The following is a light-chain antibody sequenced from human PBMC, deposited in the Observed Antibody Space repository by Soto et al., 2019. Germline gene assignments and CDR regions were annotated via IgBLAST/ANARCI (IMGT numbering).Light chain of an antibody. Sequence: EIVLTQSPGTLSLSPGERATLSCRASQSVSSSYLAWYQQKPGQAPRLLLYGASSRATGIPDRFSGSGSGPDFTLTISRLEPEDFAVXYCQQYGSSPWTFGQGTKVEIK. CDR2: GAS. CDR1: QSVSSSY. V-gene: IGKV3-20*01. J-gene: IGKJ1*01. CDR3: QQYGSSPWT.